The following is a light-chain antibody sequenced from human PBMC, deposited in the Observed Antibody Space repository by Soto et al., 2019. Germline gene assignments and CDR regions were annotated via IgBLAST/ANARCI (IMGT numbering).Light chain of an antibody. CDR1: QGLVHSDGDTY. CDR3: MQGTHWPRT. V-gene: IGKV2-30*02. J-gene: IGKJ2*01. CDR2: KVS. Sequence: DVVMTQSPLSLPVTLGQPASISCRSTQGLVHSDGDTYLNWFQQRPGQSPRRLIYKVSNRDSGVPDRFSGSGSGTDFTLKISGVEAEDVGVYYCMQGTHWPRTFGQGTKLEIK.